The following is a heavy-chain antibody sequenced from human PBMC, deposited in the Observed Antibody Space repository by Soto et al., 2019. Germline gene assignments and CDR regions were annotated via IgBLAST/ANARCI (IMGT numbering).Heavy chain of an antibody. CDR1: GLTFSGSA. V-gene: IGHV3-73*01. CDR3: TRLLSDAFDI. CDR2: IRSKGNSYAT. J-gene: IGHJ3*02. Sequence: AGGSLRLSCAASGLTFSGSAMHWVRQASGKGLEWVGRIRSKGNSYATAYAASVKGRFTISRDDSKNTAYLQMNSLKTEDTAVYYCTRLLSDAFDIWGQGTMVTVSS.